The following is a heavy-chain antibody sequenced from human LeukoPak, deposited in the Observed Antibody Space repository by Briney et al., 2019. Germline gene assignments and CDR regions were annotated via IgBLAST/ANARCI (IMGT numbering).Heavy chain of an antibody. Sequence: SQTLSLTCTVSGGSISSGGYYWSWIRQPPGKGLEWIGYIYHSGSTYYNPSLKSRVTISVDRSKNQFSLKLSSVTAADTAVYYCARGDIVVVPAAIGTPPYFDYWGQGTLVTVSS. CDR2: IYHSGST. J-gene: IGHJ4*02. CDR1: GGSISSGGYY. D-gene: IGHD2-2*01. V-gene: IGHV4-30-2*01. CDR3: ARGDIVVVPAAIGTPPYFDY.